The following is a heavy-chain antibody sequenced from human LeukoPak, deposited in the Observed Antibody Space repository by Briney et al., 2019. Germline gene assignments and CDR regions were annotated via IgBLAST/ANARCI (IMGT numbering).Heavy chain of an antibody. CDR3: AKDEDYSGYDWGYFDY. Sequence: GGSLRLSCAASGFTFSNYWMNWVRQAPGKGLEWVAVISYDGSNKYYADSVKGRFTISRDNSKNTLYLQMNSLRAEDTAVYYCAKDEDYSGYDWGYFDYWGQGTLVTVSS. CDR1: GFTFSNYW. CDR2: ISYDGSNK. J-gene: IGHJ4*02. D-gene: IGHD5-12*01. V-gene: IGHV3-30*18.